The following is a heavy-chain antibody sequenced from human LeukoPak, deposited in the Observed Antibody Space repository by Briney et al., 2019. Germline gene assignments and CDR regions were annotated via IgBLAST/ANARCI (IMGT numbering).Heavy chain of an antibody. CDR3: ARDRWRYSYGYLHDY. J-gene: IGHJ4*02. Sequence: GGSVRLSCAASGFTFSSFAMHWVRQSPGKGLEWVAVISYDGSNKYYADSVKGRFTIFRDNSKNTLYLQMNSLRAEDTAVYYCARDRWRYSYGYLHDYWGQGTLVTVSS. D-gene: IGHD5-18*01. CDR1: GFTFSSFA. V-gene: IGHV3-30*04. CDR2: ISYDGSNK.